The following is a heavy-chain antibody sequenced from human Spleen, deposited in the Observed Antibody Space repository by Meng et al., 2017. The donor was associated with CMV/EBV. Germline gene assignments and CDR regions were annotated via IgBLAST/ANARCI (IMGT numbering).Heavy chain of an antibody. V-gene: IGHV3-21*01. D-gene: IGHD4-17*01. CDR1: GFTFSSYA. CDR2: INSSYHI. Sequence: GESLKISCAASGFTFSSYAMSWVRQAPGKGLEWVSCINSSYHIFYADSVKGRFTISRDNARKALYLQMNSLGVEDTAVYYCVRAPGQYGDYADHWGQGTLVTVSS. CDR3: VRAPGQYGDYADH. J-gene: IGHJ4*02.